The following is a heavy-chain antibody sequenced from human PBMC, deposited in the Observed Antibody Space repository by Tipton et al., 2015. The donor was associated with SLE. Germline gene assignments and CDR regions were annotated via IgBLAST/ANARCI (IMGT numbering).Heavy chain of an antibody. Sequence: SLRLSCAASGFTFSTYGMHWVRQAPGKGLEWVAVIWYDGSNKDYADSVRGRFTISRDNSENTLYLQMNSLRAEDTAVYYCAKDPVKMAARPNYFDFWGQGTLVTASS. J-gene: IGHJ4*02. CDR3: AKDPVKMAARPNYFDF. CDR1: GFTFSTYG. D-gene: IGHD6-6*01. V-gene: IGHV3-30*18. CDR2: IWYDGSNK.